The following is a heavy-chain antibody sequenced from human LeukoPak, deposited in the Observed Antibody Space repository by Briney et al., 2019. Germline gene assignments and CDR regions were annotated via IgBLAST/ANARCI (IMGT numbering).Heavy chain of an antibody. Sequence: PSETLSLTCTVSGGSISISSYYWGWIRQPPGKGLEWIGSIYYSGSTYYNPSLKSRVTISVDTSKNQFSLKLSSVTAADTAVYDSARVEMATAAAFDIWGQGTMVTVSS. J-gene: IGHJ3*02. V-gene: IGHV4-39*01. CDR3: ARVEMATAAAFDI. D-gene: IGHD5-24*01. CDR1: GGSISISSYY. CDR2: IYYSGST.